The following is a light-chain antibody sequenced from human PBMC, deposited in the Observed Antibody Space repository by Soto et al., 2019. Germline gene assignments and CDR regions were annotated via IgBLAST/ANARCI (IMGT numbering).Light chain of an antibody. CDR3: AAWDASLNGYV. CDR1: SSNIGSKT. V-gene: IGLV1-44*01. CDR2: NSY. Sequence: QSVLTQPPSASGTPGQRVTISCSGSSSNIGSKTVNWYQQLPGTVPKLLIYNSYQRPSGVPDRFSGSKSGTSASLAISGLQSEDEADYYCAAWDASLNGYVFGAGPKVTV. J-gene: IGLJ1*01.